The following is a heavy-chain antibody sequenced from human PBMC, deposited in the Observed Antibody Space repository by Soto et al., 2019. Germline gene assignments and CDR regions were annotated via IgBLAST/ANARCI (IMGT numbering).Heavy chain of an antibody. V-gene: IGHV1-8*01. CDR3: ARLLNPQDS. J-gene: IGHJ1*01. Sequence: QVQLVQSGAEVKKPGASVKVSCTASGYTFTSYDINLVREASGQGLEWMGWMNHNRGNTGYAQKFQGRVPMTRNTSISTAYMALSSLRSEDTAVYACARLLNPQDSWGQGTMVTVSS. CDR1: GYTFTSYD. CDR2: MNHNRGNT.